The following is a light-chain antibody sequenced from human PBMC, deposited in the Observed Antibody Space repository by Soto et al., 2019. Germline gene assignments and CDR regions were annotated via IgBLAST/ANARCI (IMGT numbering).Light chain of an antibody. CDR1: ESLSSAY. V-gene: IGKV3-15*01. J-gene: IGKJ1*01. CDR3: QQYNNWART. Sequence: EIVLTQSPGTLSLSPGERATLSCRASESLSSAYLAWYQQKPGQAPRLLLYGASTRATGIPARFSGSGSGTEFTLTISSLQSADFAVYFCQQYNNWARTFGQGTKVDIK. CDR2: GAS.